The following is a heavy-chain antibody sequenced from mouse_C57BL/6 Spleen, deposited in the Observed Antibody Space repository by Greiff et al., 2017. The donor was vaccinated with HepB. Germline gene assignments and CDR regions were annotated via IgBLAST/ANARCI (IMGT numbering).Heavy chain of an antibody. CDR3: ARSGQLRPFAY. CDR1: GYTFTDYN. J-gene: IGHJ3*01. CDR2: INPNNGGT. V-gene: IGHV1-22*01. D-gene: IGHD3-2*02. Sequence: EVQLQESGPELVKPGASVKMSCKASGYTFTDYNMHWVKQSHGKSLEWIGYINPNNGGTSYNQKFKGKATLTVNKSSSTAYMELRSLTSEDSAVYYCARSGQLRPFAYWGQGTLVTVSA.